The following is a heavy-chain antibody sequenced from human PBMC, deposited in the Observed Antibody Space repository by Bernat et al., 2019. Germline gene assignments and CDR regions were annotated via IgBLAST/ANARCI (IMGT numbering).Heavy chain of an antibody. D-gene: IGHD6-19*01. V-gene: IGHV3-30*01. CDR3: ARDLSGYSSGWSEYYFDY. CDR1: GFTFSSYA. J-gene: IGHJ4*02. CDR2: ISYDGSNK. Sequence: QVQLVESGGGVVQPGRSLRLSCAASGFTFSSYAMHWVRQAPGKGLEWVAVISYDGSNKYYADSVKGRFTISRDNSKNTLYLQMNSLRAEDTAVYYCARDLSGYSSGWSEYYFDYWGQGTLVTVSS.